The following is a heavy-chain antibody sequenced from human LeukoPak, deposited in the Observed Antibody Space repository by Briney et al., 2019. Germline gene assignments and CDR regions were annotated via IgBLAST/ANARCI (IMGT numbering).Heavy chain of an antibody. Sequence: GASVKVSCKASGYTFTGYYMHWVRQAPGQGLEWMGRINPNSGGTNYAQKFQGRVTMTRDTSISTAYMELSRLRSDAAAVYYCSSYDSSGLPTLDAFDIWGQGTMVTVSS. V-gene: IGHV1-2*06. CDR3: SSYDSSGLPTLDAFDI. CDR2: INPNSGGT. J-gene: IGHJ3*02. D-gene: IGHD3-22*01. CDR1: GYTFTGYY.